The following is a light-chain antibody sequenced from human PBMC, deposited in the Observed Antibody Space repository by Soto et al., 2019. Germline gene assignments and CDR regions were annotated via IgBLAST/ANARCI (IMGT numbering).Light chain of an antibody. CDR3: QQANNFPPWT. CDR1: QSISSY. V-gene: IGKV1-39*01. CDR2: AAS. Sequence: IQMTQSPSSLSASVGDRVTITCRASQSISSYLNWYQQKPGEAPKLLIFAASSLQSGVPSRFSGSGSGTHFTLTITNLQPEDFGTYYCQQANNFPPWTFGQGTKVDI. J-gene: IGKJ1*01.